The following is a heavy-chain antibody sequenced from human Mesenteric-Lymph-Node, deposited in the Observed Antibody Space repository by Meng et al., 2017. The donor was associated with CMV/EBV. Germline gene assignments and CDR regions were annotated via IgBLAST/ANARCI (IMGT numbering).Heavy chain of an antibody. CDR2: MYYSGSS. CDR3: ASLRTYSYGWYNWFDP. D-gene: IGHD5-18*01. CDR1: GGSISTYY. Sequence: SETLSLTCTVSGGSISTYYWSWVRQPPGKGLEWIGYMYYSGSSNYNPSLKSRVTISLDTSKNQFSLNLTSVTAADTAVYYCASLRTYSYGWYNWFDPWGQGTLVTVSS. V-gene: IGHV4-59*12. J-gene: IGHJ5*02.